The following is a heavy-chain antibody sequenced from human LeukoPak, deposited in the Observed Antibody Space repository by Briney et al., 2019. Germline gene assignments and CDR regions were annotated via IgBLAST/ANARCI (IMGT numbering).Heavy chain of an antibody. V-gene: IGHV1-18*01. CDR2: ISAYNGNT. Sequence: GASVKVSCKASGYTFTTYAMNWVRQAPGQGLEWMGWISAYNGNTNYAQKLQGRVTMTTDTSTSTAYMELRSLRSDDTAVYYCASEMNYYDSSGYYYGGAYWGQGTLVTVSS. D-gene: IGHD3-22*01. CDR3: ASEMNYYDSSGYYYGGAY. J-gene: IGHJ4*02. CDR1: GYTFTTYA.